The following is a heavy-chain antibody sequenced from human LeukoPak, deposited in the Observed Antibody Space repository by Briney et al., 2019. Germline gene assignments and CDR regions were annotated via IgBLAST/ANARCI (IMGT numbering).Heavy chain of an antibody. D-gene: IGHD3-10*01. CDR3: ASQWFGELSR. Sequence: SETLSLTCTVSGGSISSYYWSWIRQPPGKGLEWIGYIYYSGSTNYNPSLKSRVTISVDTSKNQFSLELSSVTAADTAVYYCASQWFGELSRWGQGTLVTVSS. V-gene: IGHV4-59*01. CDR1: GGSISSYY. J-gene: IGHJ4*02. CDR2: IYYSGST.